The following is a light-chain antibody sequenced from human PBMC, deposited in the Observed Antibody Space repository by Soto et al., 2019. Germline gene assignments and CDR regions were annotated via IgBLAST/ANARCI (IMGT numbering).Light chain of an antibody. V-gene: IGKV1-39*01. CDR1: HSISSY. Sequence: DKEMTPSPSSLSASLGDRVIVTSRASHSISSYVNWYQQKPGKGPNLLINGASTLQSGVPSRFSGSGSGTDFALTITSLRPEDFTPYYCPETSTSPISSGQGT. CDR3: PETSTSPIS. CDR2: GAS. J-gene: IGKJ5*01.